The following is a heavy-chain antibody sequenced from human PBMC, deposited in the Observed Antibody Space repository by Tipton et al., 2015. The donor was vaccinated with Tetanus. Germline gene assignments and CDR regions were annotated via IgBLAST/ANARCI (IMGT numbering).Heavy chain of an antibody. D-gene: IGHD3-3*01. CDR3: ARNLGGLELLLHRSDSYFYGMDV. CDR2: INPSNGSP. V-gene: IGHV1-46*04. Sequence: LVQSGASVNVSCKTSGYRFSRYHMHWVRQAPGQGLQWMGTINPSNGSPVIAQDLRGRLTMTRDKSTSTVYMELSSLRSEDTAVYYCARNLGGLELLLHRSDSYFYGMDVWGQGTTVTVSS. CDR1: GYRFSRYH. J-gene: IGHJ6*02.